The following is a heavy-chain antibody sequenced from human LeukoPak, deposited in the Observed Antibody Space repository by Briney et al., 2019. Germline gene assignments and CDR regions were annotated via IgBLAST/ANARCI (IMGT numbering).Heavy chain of an antibody. CDR2: IYYSGST. Sequence: PSETLSLTCTVSGGSISSSSYYWGWIRQPPGKGLEWIGYIYYSGSTNYNPSLKSRVTISVDTSKNQFSLKLSSVTAADTAVYYCARDLYDSSGFDAFDIWGQGTMVTVSS. CDR1: GGSISSSSYY. CDR3: ARDLYDSSGFDAFDI. V-gene: IGHV4-61*01. D-gene: IGHD3-22*01. J-gene: IGHJ3*02.